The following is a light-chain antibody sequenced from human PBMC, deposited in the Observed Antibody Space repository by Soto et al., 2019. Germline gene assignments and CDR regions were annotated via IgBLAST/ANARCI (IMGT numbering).Light chain of an antibody. CDR2: DVS. CDR1: SSDVGDYNY. CDR3: ASYTDSSIVL. J-gene: IGLJ3*02. Sequence: QSALTQPASVSGSPGQSITISCTGTSSDVGDYNYVSWYQQHPGKAPKLMIYDVSHRPSGVSSHFSGSKSGNTASLTISGVQAEDEADYYCASYTDSSIVLFGGGTKLTVL. V-gene: IGLV2-14*01.